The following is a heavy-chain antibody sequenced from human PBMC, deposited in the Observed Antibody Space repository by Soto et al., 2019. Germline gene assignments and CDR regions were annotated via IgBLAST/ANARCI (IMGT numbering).Heavy chain of an antibody. V-gene: IGHV4-34*01. CDR3: ARERRGGNGFLAYFSSPIWFDP. Sequence: PSETLSLTCAVYGGSFSGFYWSWIRQPPGKGLEFIGEINYSGSTNYNPSLKSRVTISVDTSKNQFSLKLSSVTAADTAVYYCARERRGGNGFLAYFSSPIWFDPWGQGTLVTVYS. D-gene: IGHD3-3*01. CDR1: GGSFSGFY. CDR2: INYSGST. J-gene: IGHJ5*02.